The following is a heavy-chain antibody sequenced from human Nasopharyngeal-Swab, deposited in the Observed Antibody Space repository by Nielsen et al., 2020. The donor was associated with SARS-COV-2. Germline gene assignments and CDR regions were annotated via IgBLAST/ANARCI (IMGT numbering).Heavy chain of an antibody. Sequence: GWSLRLSCAASGFTFDDYAMHWVRQAPGKCLECVSGISWNSGRIGYADSVKGRFTISRDNAKNSLYLQMNSLIAEDTALYHCAKMATSSGYSSDDAFDIWGQGTMVIVSS. CDR3: AKMATSSGYSSDDAFDI. J-gene: IGHJ3*02. D-gene: IGHD3-3*01. CDR1: GFTFDDYA. V-gene: IGHV3-9*01. CDR2: ISWNSGRI.